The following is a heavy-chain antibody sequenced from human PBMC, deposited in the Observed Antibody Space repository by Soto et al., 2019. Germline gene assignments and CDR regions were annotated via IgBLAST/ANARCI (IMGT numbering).Heavy chain of an antibody. CDR2: ISYDGRNK. V-gene: IGHV3-30*03. D-gene: IGHD2-15*01. Sequence: GGSLRLSCAASGFTFSNYAMHWVRQAPGKGPEWVAAISYDGRNKYYADSVKGRFTISRDNSKNTLDLQMNSLRDEDTAVYYCARSRFVVGVTEDYYGMDVWGQGTTVTVSS. J-gene: IGHJ6*02. CDR1: GFTFSNYA. CDR3: ARSRFVVGVTEDYYGMDV.